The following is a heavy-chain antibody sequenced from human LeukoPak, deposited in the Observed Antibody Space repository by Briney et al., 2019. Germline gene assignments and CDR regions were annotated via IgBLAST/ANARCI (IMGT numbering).Heavy chain of an antibody. Sequence: GESLKISCKGFGYRFSNYWIGWVRQMPRKGLECMGIINPGDSDTRYSPSFQGQVTISADKSISTAYLQWSSVKASDTAMYYCARVELPKDMNLDYWGQGTLVTVSS. V-gene: IGHV5-51*01. CDR1: GYRFSNYW. J-gene: IGHJ4*02. CDR2: INPGDSDT. D-gene: IGHD1-26*01. CDR3: ARVELPKDMNLDY.